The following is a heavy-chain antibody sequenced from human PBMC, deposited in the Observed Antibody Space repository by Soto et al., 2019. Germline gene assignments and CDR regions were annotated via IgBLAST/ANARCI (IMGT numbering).Heavy chain of an antibody. CDR1: GFTFSNYG. CDR2: IWYDGSYK. Sequence: QVQLVESGGGVVQPRRSLRLSCAASGFTFSNYGMHWVRQAPGKGLEWVAVIWYDGSYKYAADSVKGRFTISRDNSKNTLYLQMNSLRAEDTAVYYCARDKAHGYFDLWGRGTLVTVSS. V-gene: IGHV3-33*01. J-gene: IGHJ2*01. CDR3: ARDKAHGYFDL.